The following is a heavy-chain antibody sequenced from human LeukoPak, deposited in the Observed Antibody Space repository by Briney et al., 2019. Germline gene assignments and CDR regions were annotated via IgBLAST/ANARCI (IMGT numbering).Heavy chain of an antibody. CDR1: GFILSRYG. V-gene: IGHV3-30*02. CDR2: IRYEGSNK. J-gene: IGHJ6*03. D-gene: IGHD4-17*01. CDR3: AKSPEGYGDYGLRGDYMDV. Sequence: PAGCLRLSCPASGFILSRYGMHWVRQARGKWLEWVAFIRYEGSNKYYADSVTGRFTISTDNSKNTLYLQMNSLRAEDKAVYYCAKSPEGYGDYGLRGDYMDVWRKGTTVPISS.